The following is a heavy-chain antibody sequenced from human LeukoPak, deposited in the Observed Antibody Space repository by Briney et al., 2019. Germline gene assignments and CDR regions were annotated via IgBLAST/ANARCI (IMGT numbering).Heavy chain of an antibody. CDR2: INPNSGGT. Sequence: GASVKVSCKASGYTFTGYYMHWVRQAPGQGLEWMGWINPNSGGTNYAQKFQGWVTMTRDTSISTAYMELSRLRSDDTAVYYCARAHDLDVVPNYWGQGTLVTVSS. J-gene: IGHJ4*02. CDR1: GYTFTGYY. V-gene: IGHV1-2*04. CDR3: ARAHDLDVVPNY. D-gene: IGHD2-15*01.